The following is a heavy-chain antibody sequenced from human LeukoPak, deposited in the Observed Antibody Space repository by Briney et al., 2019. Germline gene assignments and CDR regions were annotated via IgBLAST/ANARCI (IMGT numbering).Heavy chain of an antibody. CDR1: GFTFSRFD. Sequence: GGSLRLSCEASGFTFSRFDMNWGRQAPGKGLEWVSHISSSSRTIYYSDSVKGRFTISRDNAKNSLSLLMNSLRDEDTAVYYCAREYYDSSAYVDYWGQGTLVTVSS. CDR3: AREYYDSSAYVDY. J-gene: IGHJ4*02. V-gene: IGHV3-48*02. CDR2: ISSSSRTI. D-gene: IGHD3-22*01.